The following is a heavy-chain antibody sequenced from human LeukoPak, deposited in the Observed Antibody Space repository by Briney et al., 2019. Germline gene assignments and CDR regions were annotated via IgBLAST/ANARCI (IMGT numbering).Heavy chain of an antibody. D-gene: IGHD3-22*01. Sequence: SETLPLTCTVSGGSISSYYWSWIRQPAGKGLEWIGRIYTSGSTNYNPSLKSRVTMSVDTSKNQFSLKLSSVTAADTAVYYCARDLRGDYDSSGYYYSNWFDPWGQGTLVTVSS. V-gene: IGHV4-4*07. CDR1: GGSISSYY. CDR2: IYTSGST. CDR3: ARDLRGDYDSSGYYYSNWFDP. J-gene: IGHJ5*02.